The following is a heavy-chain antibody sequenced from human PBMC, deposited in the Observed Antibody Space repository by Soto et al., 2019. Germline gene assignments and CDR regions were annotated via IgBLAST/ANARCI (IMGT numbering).Heavy chain of an antibody. J-gene: IGHJ6*02. CDR2: ISWNSGSI. CDR1: GFTFDDYA. D-gene: IGHD3-9*01. CDR3: AKGRYYGILICYYKRGYYYYGMVV. V-gene: IGHV3-9*01. Sequence: PGGSLRLSCAASGFTFDDYAMHWVRQAPGKGLEWVSGISWNSGSIGYEDSVKGRFTISRDNAKNSLYLQMNSHRAEDTALYYCAKGRYYGILICYYKRGYYYYGMVVWGQGTMVTVSS.